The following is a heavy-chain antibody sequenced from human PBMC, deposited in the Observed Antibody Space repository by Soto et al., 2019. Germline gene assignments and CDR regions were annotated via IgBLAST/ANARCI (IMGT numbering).Heavy chain of an antibody. J-gene: IGHJ5*02. D-gene: IGHD2-2*01. V-gene: IGHV4-59*01. CDR1: GGSISSYY. CDR3: ARQGPASILNTWFDP. Sequence: PSETLSLTCTVSGGSISSYYWSWIRQPPGEGLEWIWYIYYSGSTNYNPSLKSRATISLDTSKNQFSLKLSSVTAADTAVYYCARQGPASILNTWFDPWGQGTLVTVSS. CDR2: IYYSGST.